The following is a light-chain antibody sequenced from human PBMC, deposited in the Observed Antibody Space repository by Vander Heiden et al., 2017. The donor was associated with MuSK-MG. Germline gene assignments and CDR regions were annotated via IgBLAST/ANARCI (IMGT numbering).Light chain of an antibody. V-gene: IGLV3-21*04. CDR1: NLGSKS. CDR3: QVWDSSSDHGV. J-gene: IGLJ2*01. Sequence: SYVLTRPPSLSVAPGKTGRITCGGWNLGSKSVHRYHQTPAPAPVLVIVYDSDRRSGIPERFFCYNSAKTATTKTIRVEAGEEADDYCQVWDSSSDHGVFGGGTKLTVL. CDR2: YDS.